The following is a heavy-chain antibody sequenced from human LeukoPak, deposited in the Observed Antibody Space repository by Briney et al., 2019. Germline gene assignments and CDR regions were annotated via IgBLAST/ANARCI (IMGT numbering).Heavy chain of an antibody. CDR3: AKGLWDIVVVPAASPYSLDY. CDR1: GFTFSSYE. D-gene: IGHD2-2*01. J-gene: IGHJ4*02. CDR2: ISSSGSTI. V-gene: IGHV3-48*03. Sequence: GGSLRLSCAASGFTFSSYEMNWVRQAPGKGLEWVSYISSSGSTIYYADSVKGRFTISRDNAKNSLYLQMNSLRAEDTAVYYCAKGLWDIVVVPAASPYSLDYWGQGTLVTVSS.